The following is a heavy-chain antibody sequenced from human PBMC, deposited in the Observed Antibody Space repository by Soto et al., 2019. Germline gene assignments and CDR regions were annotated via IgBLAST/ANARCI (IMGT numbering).Heavy chain of an antibody. CDR2: INAGNGNT. CDR3: LGYCSGGSCYSRGY. Sequence: QVPLVQSGAEVKKPGASVKVSCKASGYSFTSHAMHWVRQAPGQRLEWMGWINAGNGNTKYSQKFQGRVTITRDTSASTAYMELSSLRSEDTAVYYCLGYCSGGSCYSRGYWGQGTLVTVSS. J-gene: IGHJ4*02. D-gene: IGHD2-15*01. V-gene: IGHV1-3*01. CDR1: GYSFTSHA.